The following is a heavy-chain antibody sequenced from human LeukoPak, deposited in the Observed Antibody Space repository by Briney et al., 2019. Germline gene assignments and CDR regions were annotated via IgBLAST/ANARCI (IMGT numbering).Heavy chain of an antibody. Sequence: ASVKVSCKASGYTFTDYFIHWVRQAPGQGLEWMGWINPNSDGTNYAAKFQGRVTMIRDTSISTAYMALSRLRSDDTAVYYCARWNYRMRWFDSWGQGTLVTVSS. D-gene: IGHD1-7*01. CDR1: GYTFTDYF. CDR3: ARWNYRMRWFDS. J-gene: IGHJ5*01. CDR2: INPNSDGT. V-gene: IGHV1-2*02.